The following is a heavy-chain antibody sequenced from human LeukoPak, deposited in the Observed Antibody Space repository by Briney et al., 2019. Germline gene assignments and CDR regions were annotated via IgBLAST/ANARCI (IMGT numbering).Heavy chain of an antibody. CDR1: GSSITSVSHY. V-gene: IGHV4-39*01. Sequence: KPSETLTLTCTISGSSITSVSHYWGWIRQPPGKGLEWIGDIYYTGSPYYSPSLRSRVTMSVHTSENQFSLRLNSVTAVDTAVYYCARRWGNIVGVTYEYWGQGTLVTVSS. CDR3: ARRWGNIVGVTYEY. D-gene: IGHD3-16*01. J-gene: IGHJ4*02. CDR2: IYYTGSP.